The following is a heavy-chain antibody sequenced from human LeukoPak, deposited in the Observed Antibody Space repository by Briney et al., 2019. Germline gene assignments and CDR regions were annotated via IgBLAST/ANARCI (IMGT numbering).Heavy chain of an antibody. CDR2: INHSGST. CDR3: AQNYDILTGYLN. CDR1: GGSFSGYY. J-gene: IGHJ4*02. D-gene: IGHD3-9*01. V-gene: IGHV4-34*01. Sequence: SETLSLTCAVYGGSFSGYYWSWICQPPGKGLEWIGEINHSGSTNYNPSLKSRVTISVDTSKNQFSLKLSSVTAADTAVYYCAQNYDILTGYLNWGQGTLVTVSS.